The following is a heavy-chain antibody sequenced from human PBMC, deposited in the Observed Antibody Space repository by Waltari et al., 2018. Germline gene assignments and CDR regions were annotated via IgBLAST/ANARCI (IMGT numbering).Heavy chain of an antibody. CDR2: IDHNGNT. CDR3: ARVILGATDDYSYAMDV. D-gene: IGHD1-26*01. J-gene: IGHJ6*02. V-gene: IGHV4-4*02. CDR1: GGSISSSNW. Sequence: QVQLQESGPGLVKPSGTLSLTCVVSGGSISSSNWWTWVRQPPGKGLEWIGEIDHNGNTKYKPALKSRGTISVDKSKNQFSLKLRSVTASDTAVYYCARVILGATDDYSYAMDVWGQGITVTVSS.